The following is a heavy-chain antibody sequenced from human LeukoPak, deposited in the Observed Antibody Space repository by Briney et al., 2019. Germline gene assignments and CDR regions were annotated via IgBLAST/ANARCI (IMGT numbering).Heavy chain of an antibody. CDR3: ARDLNSYCSSTSCYMTFDY. CDR1: GYTFTSYG. D-gene: IGHD2-2*02. CDR2: MNPNSGNT. J-gene: IGHJ4*02. V-gene: IGHV1-8*02. Sequence: GASVKVSCKASGYTFTSYGISWVRQATGQGLEWMGWMNPNSGNTGYAQKFQGRVTMTRNTSISTAYMELSSLRSEDTAVYYCARDLNSYCSSTSCYMTFDYWGQGTLVTVSS.